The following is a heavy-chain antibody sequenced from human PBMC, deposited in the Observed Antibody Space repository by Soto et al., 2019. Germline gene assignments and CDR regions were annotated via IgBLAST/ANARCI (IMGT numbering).Heavy chain of an antibody. D-gene: IGHD2-2*01. V-gene: IGHV1-18*01. CDR3: ARGDCRSPSCYAGDWFDP. J-gene: IGHJ5*02. CDR2: ISAYTGNT. Sequence: QVQLVQSGAEVKKPGASVKVSCKASDYTFTSYGINWVRQAHGQGLEWMGWISAYTGNTNYAQNLQGRVTMTTDTSTGTAYMELRSLTSDDTAVYYCARGDCRSPSCYAGDWFDPWGQGTLVTVSS. CDR1: DYTFTSYG.